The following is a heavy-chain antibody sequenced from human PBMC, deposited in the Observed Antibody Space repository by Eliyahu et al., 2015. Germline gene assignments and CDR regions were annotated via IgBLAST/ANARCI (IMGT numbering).Heavy chain of an antibody. D-gene: IGHD5-18*01. Sequence: EVQLVESGGGLIQPGGSLXLSXAAXGFTVSSNYMSWVRXAPGKGLGWVSVIYSGGTTYYADSVKGRFTISRDNFKNTVYLQMNSLRTEDTAIYYCAREGYSFNSYWGQGTLVTVSS. J-gene: IGHJ4*02. V-gene: IGHV3-53*01. CDR2: IYSGGTT. CDR1: GFTVSSNY. CDR3: AREGYSFNSY.